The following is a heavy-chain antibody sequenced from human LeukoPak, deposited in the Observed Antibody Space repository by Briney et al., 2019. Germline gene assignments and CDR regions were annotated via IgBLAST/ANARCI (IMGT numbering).Heavy chain of an antibody. D-gene: IGHD4-23*01. J-gene: IGHJ3*02. Sequence: GGSLRLSCAASGFTFSDYYMSWIRQAPGKGLEWVSYISSSGSTIYYADSVKGRFTISRDNAKNSLYLQMNSLRAEDTAVYYCARDPTTVATPSDAFDTWGQGTMVTVSS. CDR1: GFTFSDYY. CDR2: ISSSGSTI. CDR3: ARDPTTVATPSDAFDT. V-gene: IGHV3-11*01.